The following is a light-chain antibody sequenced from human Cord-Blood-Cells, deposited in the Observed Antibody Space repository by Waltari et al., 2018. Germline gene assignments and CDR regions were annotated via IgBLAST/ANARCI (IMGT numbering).Light chain of an antibody. CDR1: QSVSST. CDR2: GAS. V-gene: IGKV3-15*01. J-gene: IGKJ1*01. CDR3: QQYNNWTWT. Sequence: EIVMTQSPATLSVSTGERATLSCRASQSVSSTLAWYQQKPGQAPRLLIYGASTRATGIPARFSCSGSGTEFTLTISSLQSEDFAVYYCQQYNNWTWTFGQGTKVEIK.